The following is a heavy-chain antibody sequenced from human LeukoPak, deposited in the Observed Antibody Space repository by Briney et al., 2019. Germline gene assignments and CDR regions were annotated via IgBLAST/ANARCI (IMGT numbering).Heavy chain of an antibody. V-gene: IGHV4-39*07. CDR3: ARGSSSWYFDY. J-gene: IGHJ4*02. D-gene: IGHD6-13*01. CDR1: GDSISSSSSY. Sequence: SETLSLTCTVSGDSISSSSSYWGWIRQPPGKGLEWIGEINHSGSTNYNPSLKSRVTISVDTSKNQFSLKLSSVTAADTAVYYCARGSSSWYFDYWGQGTLVTVSS. CDR2: INHSGST.